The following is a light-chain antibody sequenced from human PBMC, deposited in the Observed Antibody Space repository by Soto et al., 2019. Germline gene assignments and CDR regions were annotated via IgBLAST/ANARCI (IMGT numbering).Light chain of an antibody. J-gene: IGKJ5*01. V-gene: IGKV3-11*01. Sequence: EIVFTQSPATLSFSPGERATLSCRASQSVSVYLAWYQQKPGQPPRLLIYDASTRATAIPARFSGSGSGTDFTLTISGLEPDDFAVYYCQQRSSWPLTFGQGTRLEIK. CDR3: QQRSSWPLT. CDR2: DAS. CDR1: QSVSVY.